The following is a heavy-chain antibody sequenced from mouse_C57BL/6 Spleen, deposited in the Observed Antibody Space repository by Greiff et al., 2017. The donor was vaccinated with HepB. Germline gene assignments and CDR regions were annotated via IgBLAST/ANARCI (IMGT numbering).Heavy chain of an antibody. J-gene: IGHJ1*03. V-gene: IGHV3-6*01. CDR2: ISYDGSN. CDR3: AREGGYDYWYFDV. D-gene: IGHD2-3*01. Sequence: EVKLLESGPGLVKPSQSLSLTCSVTGYSITSGYYWNWIRQFPGNKLEWMGYISYDGSNNYNPSLKNRISITRDTSKNQFFLKLNSVTTEDTATYYCAREGGYDYWYFDVWGTGTTVTVSS. CDR1: GYSITSGYY.